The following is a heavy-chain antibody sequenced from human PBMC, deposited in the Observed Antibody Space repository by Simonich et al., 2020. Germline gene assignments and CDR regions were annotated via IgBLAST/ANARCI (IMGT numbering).Heavy chain of an antibody. CDR2: IYYSGGP. V-gene: IGHV4-39*01. CDR3: ARHAGFAFDI. J-gene: IGHJ3*02. D-gene: IGHD6-13*01. Sequence: QLQLQESGPGLVKPSETLSLTCTVSGGSISSSSYYWGWIRQPPGKGLEWIGSIYYSGGPNYNPSLRSRVPISVDTSKTQFSLKLSSVTAADTAVYYCARHAGFAFDIWGQGTMVTVSS. CDR1: GGSISSSSYY.